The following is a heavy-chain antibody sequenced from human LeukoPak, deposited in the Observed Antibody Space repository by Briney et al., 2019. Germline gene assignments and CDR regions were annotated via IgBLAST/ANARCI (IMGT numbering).Heavy chain of an antibody. J-gene: IGHJ6*02. CDR3: ARDHSSVPGDNYYYYGMDV. CDR1: GFTFSSYA. CDR2: ISYDGSNK. V-gene: IGHV3-30*04. Sequence: GRSLRLSCAASGFTFSSYAMHWVRQAPGKGLEWVAVISYDGSNKYYADSVKGRFTISRDNSKNTLYLQMNSLRAEDTAVYYCARDHSSVPGDNYYYYGMDVWGQGTTVTVSS. D-gene: IGHD2-2*01.